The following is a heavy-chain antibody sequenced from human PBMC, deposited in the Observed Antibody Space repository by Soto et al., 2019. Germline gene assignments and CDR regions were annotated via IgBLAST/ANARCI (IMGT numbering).Heavy chain of an antibody. J-gene: IGHJ3*02. CDR2: ISGSGGST. V-gene: IGHV3-23*01. CDR3: AKDIGDGSGAFDI. CDR1: GFTFSSYA. D-gene: IGHD2-21*02. Sequence: PGGSLRLSSAASGFTFSSYAMSWVRQAPGNGLEWVSAISGSGGSTYYADSVKGRFTIYRDNSKNTLYLQMNSLSAEDTAVYYCAKDIGDGSGAFDIWGQGTMVTVSS.